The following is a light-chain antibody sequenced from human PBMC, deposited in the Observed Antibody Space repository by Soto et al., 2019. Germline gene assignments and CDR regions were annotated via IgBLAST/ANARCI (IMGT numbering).Light chain of an antibody. CDR1: SSDVGAYIF. Sequence: VLTQPASVSGSPGQSITISCTGTSSDVGAYIFVSWYQQYPGKAPKLMIYDITNRPSGVSNRFSGPKAGNTASLTISGLQAEDEADYYCVSFTTSKSYVFGTGTKVTVL. CDR3: VSFTTSKSYV. J-gene: IGLJ1*01. V-gene: IGLV2-14*01. CDR2: DIT.